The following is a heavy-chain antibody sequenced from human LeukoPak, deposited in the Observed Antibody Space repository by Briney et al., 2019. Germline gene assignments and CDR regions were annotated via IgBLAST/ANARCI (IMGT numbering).Heavy chain of an antibody. CDR2: IYYSGST. CDR1: GGSISSYY. J-gene: IGHJ4*02. CDR3: ARGSRELYYFDY. D-gene: IGHD1-7*01. Sequence: SETLSLTCTVSGGSISSYYWSWIRQPPGKGLEWIGYIYYSGSTKYNPSLKSRVTISVDASRTQFSLKLNSVTAADTAVYYCARGSRELYYFDYWGQGTLVTVSS. V-gene: IGHV4-59*01.